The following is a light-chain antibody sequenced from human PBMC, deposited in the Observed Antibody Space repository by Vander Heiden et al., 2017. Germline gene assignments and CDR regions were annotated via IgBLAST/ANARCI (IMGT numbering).Light chain of an antibody. J-gene: IGLJ3*02. Sequence: SYELTQPSSVSVSPGQTARITCAGDVLAKKYARWFQQKPGPAPVLGSYKDSERPSGIPERVSGSSSGTTVTLNISGAQVDDEAYSDCYYAADNKSLVFGGGTKLTVL. CDR2: KDS. CDR1: VLAKKY. V-gene: IGLV3-27*01. CDR3: YYAADNKSLV.